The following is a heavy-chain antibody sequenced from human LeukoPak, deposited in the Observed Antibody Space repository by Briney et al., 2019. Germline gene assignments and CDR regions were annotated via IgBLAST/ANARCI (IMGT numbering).Heavy chain of an antibody. D-gene: IGHD3-10*02. CDR3: ASVRGVTHFDY. CDR1: GGSISSYY. J-gene: IGHJ4*02. V-gene: IGHV4-39*01. CDR2: IYYSGST. Sequence: SETLSLTCTVSGGSISSYYWGWIRQPPGKGLEWIGSIYYSGSTYYNPSLKSRVTISVDTSKNQFSLKLSSVTAADTAVYYCASVRGVTHFDYWGQGTLVTVSS.